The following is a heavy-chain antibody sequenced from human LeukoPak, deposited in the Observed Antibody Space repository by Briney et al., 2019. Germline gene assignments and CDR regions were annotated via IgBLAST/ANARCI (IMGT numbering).Heavy chain of an antibody. V-gene: IGHV3-30*03. J-gene: IGHJ3*02. CDR3: AGTTQLGAFDI. CDR1: GFTFSSHG. Sequence: GGSLRLSCAASGFTFSSHGMHWFRQAPGKGLEWVAVISYDGTNQYYADSVKGRFTISRDNSENTLYLQMDSLRAEDTAVYYCAGTTQLGAFDIWGQGTMVTVSS. CDR2: ISYDGTNQ. D-gene: IGHD4-11*01.